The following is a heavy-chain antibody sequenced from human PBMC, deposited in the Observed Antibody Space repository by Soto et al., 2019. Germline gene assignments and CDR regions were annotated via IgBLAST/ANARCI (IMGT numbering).Heavy chain of an antibody. Sequence: PSETLSLTCAVYGGSFSGYYWSWIRQPPGKGLEWIGEINHSGSTNYDPSLKSRVTISVDTSKNQFSLKLSSVTAADTAVYYCARGLGRIYDPIFDYWGQGTLVTVSS. V-gene: IGHV4-34*01. J-gene: IGHJ4*02. D-gene: IGHD5-12*01. CDR1: GGSFSGYY. CDR2: INHSGST. CDR3: ARGLGRIYDPIFDY.